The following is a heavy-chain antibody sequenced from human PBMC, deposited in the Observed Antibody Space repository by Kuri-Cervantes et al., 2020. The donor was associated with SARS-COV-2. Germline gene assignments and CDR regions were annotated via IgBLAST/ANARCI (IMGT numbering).Heavy chain of an antibody. CDR2: ISSSSSYI. CDR3: AKDPQRRFFGARARAY. J-gene: IGHJ4*02. D-gene: IGHD1-1*01. V-gene: IGHV3-21*04. Sequence: GESLKISCAASGFTFSSYSMNWVRQAPGKVLEWVSSISSSSSYIYYADSVKGRFTISRENAKNSLYLQMNSLRAEDTAVYYCAKDPQRRFFGARARAYWGQGTLVTVSS. CDR1: GFTFSSYS.